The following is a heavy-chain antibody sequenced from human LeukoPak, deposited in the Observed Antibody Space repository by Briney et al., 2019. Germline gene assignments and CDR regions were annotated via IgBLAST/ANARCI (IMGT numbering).Heavy chain of an antibody. Sequence: KASETLSLTCAVYGGSFSGYYWSWIRQPPGKGLEWIGYLYHSGSANYNPSLESRVIISLDTSKNRFSLKLISVTAADTAVYYCAGTYCGGDCYPGVWGQGTLVTVSS. J-gene: IGHJ4*02. V-gene: IGHV4-59*01. CDR1: GGSFSGYY. D-gene: IGHD2-21*02. CDR3: AGTYCGGDCYPGV. CDR2: LYHSGSA.